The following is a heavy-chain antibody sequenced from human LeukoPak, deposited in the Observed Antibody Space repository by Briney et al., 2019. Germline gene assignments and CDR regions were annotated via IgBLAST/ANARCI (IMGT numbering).Heavy chain of an antibody. D-gene: IGHD5-18*01. CDR3: ARGGYSYGYEGYYYYYMDV. Sequence: SETLSLTCAVYGGSFSGYYWSWIRQPPGKGLEWIGEINHSGSTNYNPSLKSRVTISVDTSKNQFSLKLSSVTAADTAVYYCARGGYSYGYEGYYYYYMDVWGKGTTVTVSS. CDR1: GGSFSGYY. V-gene: IGHV4-34*01. J-gene: IGHJ6*03. CDR2: INHSGST.